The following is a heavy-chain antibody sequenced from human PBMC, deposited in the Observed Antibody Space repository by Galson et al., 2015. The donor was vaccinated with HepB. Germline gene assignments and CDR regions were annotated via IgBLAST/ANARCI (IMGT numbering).Heavy chain of an antibody. Sequence: SLRLSCAASGFTFSSYAMHWVRQAPGKGLEWVAVISYDGSNKYYADSVKGRFTISRDNSKNTLYLQMNSLRAEDTAVYYCARGPAGGSSYYYYYGMDVWGQGTTVTVSS. CDR3: ARGPAGGSSYYYYYGMDV. CDR1: GFTFSSYA. V-gene: IGHV3-30-3*01. J-gene: IGHJ6*02. CDR2: ISYDGSNK. D-gene: IGHD6-13*01.